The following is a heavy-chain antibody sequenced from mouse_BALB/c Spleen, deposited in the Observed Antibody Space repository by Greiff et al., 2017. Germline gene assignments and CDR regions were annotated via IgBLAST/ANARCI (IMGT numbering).Heavy chain of an antibody. CDR3: VRDGYYYFDY. CDR1: GFSLTSYD. J-gene: IGHJ2*01. D-gene: IGHD2-3*01. Sequence: VQLVESGPGLVAPSQSLSITCTVSGFSLTSYDISWIRQPPGKGLEWLGVIWTGGGTNYNSAFMSRLSISKDNSKSQVFLKMNSLQTDDTAIYYCVRDGYYYFDYWGQGTTLTVSS. CDR2: IWTGGGT. V-gene: IGHV2-9-2*01.